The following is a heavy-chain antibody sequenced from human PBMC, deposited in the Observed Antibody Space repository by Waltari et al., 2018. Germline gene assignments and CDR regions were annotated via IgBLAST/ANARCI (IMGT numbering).Heavy chain of an antibody. CDR2: IIPVLGSS. D-gene: IGHD1-1*01. CDR3: ARSGEMKGTVDY. J-gene: IGHJ4*02. V-gene: IGHV1-69*02. CDR1: GGTLSSYT. Sequence: QVQLVQSGAEVKKPGSSVKVSCKASGGTLSSYTVTWVRQAPGQGLEWMGSIIPVLGSSKYAQSLQARLTITVDQSTNTGYMELKSLRPEDTGVYYCARSGEMKGTVDYWGQGTLVTVSS.